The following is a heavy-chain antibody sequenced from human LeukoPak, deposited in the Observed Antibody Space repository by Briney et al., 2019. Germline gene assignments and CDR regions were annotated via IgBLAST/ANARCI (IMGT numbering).Heavy chain of an antibody. CDR2: ISGSFGST. D-gene: IGHD5-12*01. Sequence: PGGSLRLSCAASGFTFSSYAMSCVRQPPGRGLEWVSAISGSFGSTYYADSVKGRFTISRDNPKNTLYLQMISLRAEDTAVYYCAKNSGYGAKFPFDYWGQGTLVTVSS. V-gene: IGHV3-23*01. CDR1: GFTFSSYA. CDR3: AKNSGYGAKFPFDY. J-gene: IGHJ4*02.